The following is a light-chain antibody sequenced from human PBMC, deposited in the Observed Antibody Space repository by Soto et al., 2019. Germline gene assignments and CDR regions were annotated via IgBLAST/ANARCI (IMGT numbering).Light chain of an antibody. CDR2: GAS. J-gene: IGKJ4*01. V-gene: IGKV3-20*01. Sequence: EIVLTQSPGTLSLSPGERATLSCRASQSVSSSYLAVYQQKPGQAPRLLIYGASSRATGIPDRFSGSGSGTDFTLTISRLEPEDFAVYYCQQYGSSPPRLTFGGGTKVEIK. CDR3: QQYGSSPPRLT. CDR1: QSVSSSY.